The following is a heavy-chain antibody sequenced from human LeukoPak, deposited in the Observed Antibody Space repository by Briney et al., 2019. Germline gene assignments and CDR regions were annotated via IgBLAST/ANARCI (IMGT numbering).Heavy chain of an antibody. CDR2: TIPILGIA. CDR1: GGTFSSYA. Sequence: ASVKVSCKASGGTFSSYAISWVRQAPGQGLEWMGRTIPILGIANYAQKFQGRVTITADKSTSTAYMELSSLRSEDTAVYYCARGLSRDPDDIFTGYYPSYGMDVWGQGTTVTVSS. D-gene: IGHD3-9*01. J-gene: IGHJ6*02. V-gene: IGHV1-69*04. CDR3: ARGLSRDPDDIFTGYYPSYGMDV.